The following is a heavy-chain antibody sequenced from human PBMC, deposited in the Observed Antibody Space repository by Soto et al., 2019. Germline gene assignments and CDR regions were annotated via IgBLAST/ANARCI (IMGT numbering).Heavy chain of an antibody. CDR2: IYYSGST. J-gene: IGHJ6*02. D-gene: IGHD3-3*02. CDR1: GGSISSSSYY. Sequence: SETLSLTCTVSGGSISSSSYYWVWIRQPPGKWLEWIGYIYYSGSTNYNPSLKSRVTISVDTSKNQFSLKLSSVTAADTAVYYCARDRIFGVVKANYYYGMDVWGQGTTVTVSS. V-gene: IGHV4-61*01. CDR3: ARDRIFGVVKANYYYGMDV.